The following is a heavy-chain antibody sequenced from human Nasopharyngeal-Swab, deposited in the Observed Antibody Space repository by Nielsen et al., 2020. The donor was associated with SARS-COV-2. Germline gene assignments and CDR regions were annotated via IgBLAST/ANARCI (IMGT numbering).Heavy chain of an antibody. J-gene: IGHJ4*02. D-gene: IGHD6-13*01. CDR1: GFTFSSYA. CDR3: AKDLDSSSWWGYYFDY. V-gene: IGHV3-23*01. CDR2: ISGSGGST. Sequence: GESLKISYAASGFTFSSYAMSWVRQAPGKGLEWVSAISGSGGSTYYADSVKGRFTISRDNSKNTLYLQMNSLRAEDTAVYYCAKDLDSSSWWGYYFDYWGQGTLVTVSS.